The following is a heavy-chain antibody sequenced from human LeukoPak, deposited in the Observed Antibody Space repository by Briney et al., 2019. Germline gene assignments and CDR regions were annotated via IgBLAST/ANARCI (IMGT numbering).Heavy chain of an antibody. CDR2: ISYDGSNK. Sequence: PGGSQRLSCAASGFTFSSYAMHWVRQAPGKGLEWVAVISYDGSNKYYADSVKGRFTISRDNSKNTLYLQMNSLRAEDTAVYYCARVHDYGDYPGAFDIWGQGTMVTVSS. D-gene: IGHD4-17*01. CDR1: GFTFSSYA. CDR3: ARVHDYGDYPGAFDI. V-gene: IGHV3-30*04. J-gene: IGHJ3*02.